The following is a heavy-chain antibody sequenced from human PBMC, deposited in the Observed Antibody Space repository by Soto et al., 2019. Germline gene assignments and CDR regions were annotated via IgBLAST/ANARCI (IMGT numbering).Heavy chain of an antibody. CDR3: ASRNYYYYMDV. J-gene: IGHJ6*03. CDR2: INHSGST. Sequence: SETLSITCAVYGGSFSGYYWSWIRQPPGKGLEWIGEINHSGSTNYNPSLKSRVTISVDTSKNQFSLKLSSVTAADTAVYYCASRNYYYYMDVWGKGTTVTVSS. CDR1: GGSFSGYY. V-gene: IGHV4-34*01.